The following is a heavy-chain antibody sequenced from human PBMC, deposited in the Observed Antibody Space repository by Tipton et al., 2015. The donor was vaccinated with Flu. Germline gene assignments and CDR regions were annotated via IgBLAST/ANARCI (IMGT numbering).Heavy chain of an antibody. CDR1: SASIRSTNYF. Sequence: TLSLTCTVSSASIRSTNYFCAWIRQPPGKRLELIGGIYPSGTTYYNPSLKSRVTISFDTSKSQFSLMLKSVTAADPAVYYCARLSYYDVDLKNFYFDYWGQGALVTVSS. V-gene: IGHV4-39*01. D-gene: IGHD3-10*02. CDR2: IYPSGTT. J-gene: IGHJ4*02. CDR3: ARLSYYDVDLKNFYFDY.